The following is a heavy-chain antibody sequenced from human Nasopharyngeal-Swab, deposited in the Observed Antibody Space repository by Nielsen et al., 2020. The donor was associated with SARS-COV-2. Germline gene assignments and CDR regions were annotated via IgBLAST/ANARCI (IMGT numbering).Heavy chain of an antibody. CDR3: ARRGRCSGSSCDMDV. CDR2: INPGSGGT. Sequence: SVKVSCKASGYTFNNYYIHWVRQAPGQGLEWMGMINPGSGGTTYAQKFQGRVTMTRDTSTRTVFMDLSSLRSEDTAVYYCARRGRCSGSSCDMDVWGQGTMVTVSS. J-gene: IGHJ6*02. V-gene: IGHV1-46*02. D-gene: IGHD2-2*01. CDR1: GYTFNNYY.